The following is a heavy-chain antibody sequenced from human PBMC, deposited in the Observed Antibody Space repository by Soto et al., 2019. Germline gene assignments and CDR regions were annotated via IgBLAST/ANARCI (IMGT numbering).Heavy chain of an antibody. V-gene: IGHV1-69*01. CDR1: GGNPSNSA. Sequence: QVQLVQSGAEVKKPGYSVKVSCKANGGNPSNSAISWVRQAPGPGLERVGGIIPVFGIVKYAQKFQGRVTITADESTNTAYMDLGSLRSEDSAVDYCASGRITVVGSRAYYSMDVWGQGTTVTVS. J-gene: IGHJ6*02. CDR2: IIPVFGIV. CDR3: ASGRITVVGSRAYYSMDV. D-gene: IGHD6-19*01.